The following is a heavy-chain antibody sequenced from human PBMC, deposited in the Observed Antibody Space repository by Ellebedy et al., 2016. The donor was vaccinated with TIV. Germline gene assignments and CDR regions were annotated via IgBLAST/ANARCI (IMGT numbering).Heavy chain of an antibody. CDR2: ISSGDTRI. CDR3: ARGGAGFDSMNRELSFDS. CDR1: GLTFSVYA. Sequence: GESLKISXAASGLTFSVYAMTWVRQAPGKGLEWVSYISSGDTRIHYADSVKGRFTISRDDAENSLYLQMNSLRDEDTAVYYCARGGAGFDSMNRELSFDSWGQGTLVTVSS. V-gene: IGHV3-48*02. D-gene: IGHD1-26*01. J-gene: IGHJ4*02.